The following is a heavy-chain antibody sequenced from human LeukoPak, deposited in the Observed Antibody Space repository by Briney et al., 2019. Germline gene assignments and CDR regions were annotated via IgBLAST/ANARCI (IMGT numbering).Heavy chain of an antibody. Sequence: PGGSLRLSCAASGFTFSSYAMSWVRQAPGKGLEWVSFISRSSNYIHYADSLKGRFTISRDNAKNSLYLQMNSLGAEDTAVYYCATLNTIFGVVIFDYWGQGTLVTVSS. CDR2: ISRSSNYI. V-gene: IGHV3-21*01. D-gene: IGHD3-3*01. J-gene: IGHJ4*02. CDR3: ATLNTIFGVVIFDY. CDR1: GFTFSSYA.